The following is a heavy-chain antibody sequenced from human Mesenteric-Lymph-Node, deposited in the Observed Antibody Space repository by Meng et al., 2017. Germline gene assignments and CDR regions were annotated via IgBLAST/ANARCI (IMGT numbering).Heavy chain of an antibody. V-gene: IGHV1-69*13. CDR2: IIPIFGTA. CDR3: ARDASIVGATDAGAFDI. Sequence: SVKVSCKASGGTFSSYAISWVRQAPGQGLEWMGGIIPIFGTANYAQKFQGRVTITADESTSTAYMELSSLRSEDTAVYYCARDASIVGATDAGAFDIWGQGTMVTVSS. J-gene: IGHJ3*02. CDR1: GGTFSSYA. D-gene: IGHD1-26*01.